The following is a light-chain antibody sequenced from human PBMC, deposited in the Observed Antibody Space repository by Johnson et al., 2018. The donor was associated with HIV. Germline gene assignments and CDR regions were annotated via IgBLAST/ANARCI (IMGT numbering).Light chain of an antibody. CDR1: SSNIGSNY. CDR2: ENN. J-gene: IGLJ1*01. Sequence: QSVLTQPPSVSAAPGQKVTISCSGSSSNIGSNYVSWYQQFPGTAPKLLIYENNKRPSGIPDRFSGSKSDTSATLGITGLQTGDEADYYCGAWDSSLRVYVFGTGTKVTVL. CDR3: GAWDSSLRVYV. V-gene: IGLV1-51*02.